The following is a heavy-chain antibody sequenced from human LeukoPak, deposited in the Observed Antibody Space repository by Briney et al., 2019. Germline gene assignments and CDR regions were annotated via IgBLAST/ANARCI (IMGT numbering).Heavy chain of an antibody. D-gene: IGHD5-18*01. V-gene: IGHV3-30*02. CDR3: AKRIQSAMAMGY. CDR1: GFTFSSSV. CDR2: IRSDGSNK. Sequence: GGSLRLSCAASGFTFSSSVIHWVRQAPGKGLEWVAFIRSDGSNKYYADSVRGRFTISRDNSKNTMYLQMNSLRAEDTAVYYCAKRIQSAMAMGYWGQGTLVTVSS. J-gene: IGHJ4*02.